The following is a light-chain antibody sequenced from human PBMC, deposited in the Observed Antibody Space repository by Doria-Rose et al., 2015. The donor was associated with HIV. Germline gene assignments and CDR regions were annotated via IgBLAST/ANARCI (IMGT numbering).Light chain of an antibody. CDR2: RAS. J-gene: IGKJ2*01. CDR3: QQYSQWPPYT. Sequence: TQSPATLSVSPGERATLSCRASQGIGSDLAWYQQKPGQAPRLLIYRASIKATGIPPRFTGGGSGTEFTLTISSLQSEDFAVYFCQQYSQWPPYTFGQGTKLEVK. CDR1: QGIGSD. V-gene: IGKV3-15*01.